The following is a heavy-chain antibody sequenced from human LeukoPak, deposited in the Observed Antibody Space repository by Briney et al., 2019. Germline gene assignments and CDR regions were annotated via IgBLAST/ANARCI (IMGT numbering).Heavy chain of an antibody. CDR1: GFTVSSNY. CDR3: ARDFRGYSGYDYNYGMDV. D-gene: IGHD5-12*01. J-gene: IGHJ6*02. Sequence: GGSLRLSCAASGFTVSSNYMSWVRQAPGKGLEWVSVIYSGGSTYYADSVKGRFTISRDNSKNTLYLQMNGLRAEDTAVYYCARDFRGYSGYDYNYGMDVWGQGTTVTVSS. V-gene: IGHV3-66*01. CDR2: IYSGGST.